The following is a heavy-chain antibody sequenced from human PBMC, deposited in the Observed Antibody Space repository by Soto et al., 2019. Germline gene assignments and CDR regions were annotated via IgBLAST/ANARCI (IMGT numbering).Heavy chain of an antibody. CDR3: ARGTRDGYQRAHYYYYYAMDV. J-gene: IGHJ6*02. Sequence: VASVKVSCKASGDTFSSYGINWVRQAPGQGLEWMGGIIPIFGKTNYAQKFQGRVTITADEFTSTAYMELSSLRSEDTAMYYCARGTRDGYQRAHYYYYYAMDVWGQGTTVTVSS. D-gene: IGHD5-12*01. CDR2: IIPIFGKT. V-gene: IGHV1-69*13. CDR1: GDTFSSYG.